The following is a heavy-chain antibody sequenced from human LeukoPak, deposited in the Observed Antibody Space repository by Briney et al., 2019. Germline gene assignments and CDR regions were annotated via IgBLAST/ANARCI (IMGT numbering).Heavy chain of an antibody. V-gene: IGHV4-34*01. CDR2: INHSGST. J-gene: IGHJ1*01. CDR1: GGSFSGYY. CDR3: ARGQTYYYDSSGPRFHH. D-gene: IGHD3-22*01. Sequence: SETLSLTCAVYGGSFSGYYWSWIRQPPGKGLEWIGEINHSGSTNYNPSLKSRVTISVDTSKNQFSLKLSSVTAADTAVYYCARGQTYYYDSSGPRFHHWGQGTLVTVSS.